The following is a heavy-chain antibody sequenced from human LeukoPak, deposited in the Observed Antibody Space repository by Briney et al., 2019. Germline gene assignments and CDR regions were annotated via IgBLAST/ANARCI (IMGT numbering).Heavy chain of an antibody. J-gene: IGHJ4*02. CDR2: IYYSGST. Sequence: SETLSLTCTVSGGSISSYYWSWIRQPPGKGPEWIGYIYYSGSTNYNPSLKNRVTISVDTSKNQFSLKLSSVTAADTAVYYCARGRSGHYWGQGTLVTVSS. V-gene: IGHV4-59*01. CDR3: ARGRSGHY. CDR1: GGSISSYY.